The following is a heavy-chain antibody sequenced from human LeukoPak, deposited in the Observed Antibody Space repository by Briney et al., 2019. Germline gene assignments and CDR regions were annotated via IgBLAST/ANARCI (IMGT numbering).Heavy chain of an antibody. CDR1: GGSISSSNW. J-gene: IGHJ4*02. V-gene: IGHV4-4*02. D-gene: IGHD4-17*01. CDR3: ARESSGDYGVDY. Sequence: SETLSLTCTVSGGSISSSNWWSWVLQPPGKGLEWIGEIYHSGSTNYNPSLKSRVTISVDKSKNQFSLKLSSVTAADTAVYYCARESSGDYGVDYWGQGTLVTVSS. CDR2: IYHSGST.